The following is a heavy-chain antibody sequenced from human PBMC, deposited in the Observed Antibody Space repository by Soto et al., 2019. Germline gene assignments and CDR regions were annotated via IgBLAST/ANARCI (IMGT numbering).Heavy chain of an antibody. CDR1: GFTFDDYA. D-gene: IGHD3-16*02. J-gene: IGHJ4*02. CDR2: ISWNSGSI. V-gene: IGHV3-9*01. CDR3: AKVSRPFGGVIVYFDY. Sequence: EVQLVESGGGLVQPGRSLRLSCAASGFTFDDYAMHWVRQAPGKGLEWVSGISWNSGSIGYADSVKGRFTISRDNAKNSLYLQMNSLRAEDTALYYCAKVSRPFGGVIVYFDYWGQGTLVTVS.